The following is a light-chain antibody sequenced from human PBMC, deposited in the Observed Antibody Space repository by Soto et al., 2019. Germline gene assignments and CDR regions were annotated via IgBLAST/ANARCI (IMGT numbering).Light chain of an antibody. J-gene: IGLJ3*02. CDR1: SSVVASFNY. Sequence: QSVLTQPRSVSGSPGQSVTISCTGSSSVVASFNYVCWYQQHPGKAPKLIIYAVNHRPSGVPDRFSGSRSGNTASLTISGLQAEDEADYYCHSYTGIYSTWVFGGGTKVTVL. V-gene: IGLV2-11*01. CDR3: HSYTGIYSTWV. CDR2: AVN.